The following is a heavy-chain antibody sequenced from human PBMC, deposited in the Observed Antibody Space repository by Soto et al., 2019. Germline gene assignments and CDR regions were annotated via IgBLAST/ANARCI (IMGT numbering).Heavy chain of an antibody. J-gene: IGHJ3*02. CDR1: GFIVSDTY. Sequence: GGSVRLSCTASGFIVSDTYVNWVRQAPGKGLEWVSVISNRGDTHYADSVRGRFSLSRDISDNTLHLQMNNLRVEDTAVYYCAREPRYCRGGSCSITGDAYDIWGQATMVTVSS. D-gene: IGHD2-15*01. CDR2: ISNRGDT. CDR3: AREPRYCRGGSCSITGDAYDI. V-gene: IGHV3-66*01.